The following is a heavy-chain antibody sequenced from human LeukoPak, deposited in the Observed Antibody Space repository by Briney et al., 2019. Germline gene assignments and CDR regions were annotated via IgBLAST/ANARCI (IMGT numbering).Heavy chain of an antibody. CDR1: GFTFSSYA. V-gene: IGHV3-7*03. J-gene: IGHJ4*02. Sequence: GGSLRLSCAASGFTFSSYAMSWVRQAPGKGLEWVANIKQDGSEKNYVDSVKGRFTISRDNAKNSLCLQMNSLRAEDTAVYYCASGLELDYWGQGTLVTVSS. CDR2: IKQDGSEK. CDR3: ASGLELDY.